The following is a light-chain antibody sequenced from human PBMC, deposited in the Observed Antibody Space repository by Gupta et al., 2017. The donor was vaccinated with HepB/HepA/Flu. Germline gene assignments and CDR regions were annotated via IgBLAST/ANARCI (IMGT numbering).Light chain of an antibody. CDR3: QKCNRAPLT. CDR2: AAS. J-gene: IGKJ3*01. CDR1: QDISNY. V-gene: IGKV1-27*01. Sequence: DIQMTQSPSSLSASVGDRVTITCRASQDISNYLAWYQQKPGKVPELLIYAASTLQSGVPSRFSGSGSGTDFTLTINSLQPEDAATYYCQKCNRAPLTFGPGTKVDIK.